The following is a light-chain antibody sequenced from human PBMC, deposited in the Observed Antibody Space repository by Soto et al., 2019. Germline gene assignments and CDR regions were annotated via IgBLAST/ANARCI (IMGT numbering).Light chain of an antibody. CDR1: SSNFGAGYD. J-gene: IGLJ1*01. CDR3: HSYDASLSGYG. V-gene: IGLV1-40*01. Sequence: QSVLTQPPSVSGAPGQRVTISCTGSSSNFGAGYDVQWYQQLPGAAPKLLIYNNNNRPSGVPDRFSGSKSGTSASLAITGLQAEDEADYYCHSYDASLSGYGFGTGTKVTVL. CDR2: NNN.